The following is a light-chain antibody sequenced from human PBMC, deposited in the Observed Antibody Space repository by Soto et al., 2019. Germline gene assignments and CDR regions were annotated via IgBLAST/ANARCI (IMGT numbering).Light chain of an antibody. Sequence: QSALTQPPSASGSPGQSVTISCTGTSSDVGGYNYVSWYQQHPGKAPKVMIYEVTKRPSGVPDRFSGSKSGNTASLTVSGLQAEDESDYYCCSYAGSNNDVFGTGTKVTVL. CDR1: SSDVGGYNY. CDR3: CSYAGSNNDV. CDR2: EVT. V-gene: IGLV2-8*01. J-gene: IGLJ1*01.